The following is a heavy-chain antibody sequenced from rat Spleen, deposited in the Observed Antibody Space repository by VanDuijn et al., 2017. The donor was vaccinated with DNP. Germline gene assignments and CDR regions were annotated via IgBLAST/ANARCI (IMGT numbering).Heavy chain of an antibody. CDR3: ATVGPMDA. CDR2: ITGGSGIT. V-gene: IGHV5-31*01. Sequence: EVKLVESGGGLVQPGRSLKLSCVASGFTFNNYWMAWIRQVPGKGLEWIASITGGSGITSYPDSVKGRFTISRDNAKSTLYLQMDSLRSEDTATYYCATVGPMDAWGQGTSVTVSS. J-gene: IGHJ4*01. CDR1: GFTFNNYW.